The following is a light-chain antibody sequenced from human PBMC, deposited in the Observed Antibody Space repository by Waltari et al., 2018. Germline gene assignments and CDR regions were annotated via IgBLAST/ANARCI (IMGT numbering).Light chain of an antibody. V-gene: IGKV1-NL1*01. CDR3: QQYYSLPLT. CDR1: QGISNS. J-gene: IGKJ4*01. CDR2: TAS. Sequence: DIQMTQSPFSLSASVGDRVTITCRASQGISNSLAWYQQKPGEAPKVLLYTASRLESGVPSRFSGSGSGTAYTLTISSLQPEDFATYYCQQYYSLPLTLGGGTKVEIK.